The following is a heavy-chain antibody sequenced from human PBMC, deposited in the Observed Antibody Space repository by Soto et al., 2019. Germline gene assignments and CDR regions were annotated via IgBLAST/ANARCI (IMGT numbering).Heavy chain of an antibody. V-gene: IGHV3-7*01. J-gene: IGHJ6*02. D-gene: IGHD1-20*01. CDR3: ARGNWNYYFGFDV. CDR1: EFTFDKYY. CDR2: IKPDGSEQ. Sequence: GGSLRLSCAASEFTFDKYYMTWVRQAPGKGPEWVANIKPDGSEQYYVDSVKGRFTISRDNANNSLYLQMNSLRAEDTAVYFCARGNWNYYFGFDVWGQGTTVTVSS.